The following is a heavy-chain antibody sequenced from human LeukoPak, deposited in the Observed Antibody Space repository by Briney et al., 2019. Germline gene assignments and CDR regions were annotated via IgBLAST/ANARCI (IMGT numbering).Heavy chain of an antibody. J-gene: IGHJ4*02. CDR3: TSKAGTAATFPEYYYFDY. CDR2: VKSKTDGETT. D-gene: IGHD6-13*01. V-gene: IGHV3-15*01. CDR1: RFTFSSAW. Sequence: GGSLRLSCAASRFTFSSAWMSWVRQAPGKGLEWVGRVKSKTDGETTDYAAPVKGRFTISRDDSKNTLYLQMNSLKIEDTAVYYCTSKAGTAATFPEYYYFDYWGQGTLVTVSS.